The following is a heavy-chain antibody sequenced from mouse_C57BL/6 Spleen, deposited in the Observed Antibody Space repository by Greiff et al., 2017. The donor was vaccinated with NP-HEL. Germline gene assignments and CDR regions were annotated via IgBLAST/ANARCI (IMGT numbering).Heavy chain of an antibody. CDR3: ARHAPYGNFAWFAY. D-gene: IGHD2-1*01. Sequence: EVQGVESGGDLVKPGGSLKLSCAASGFTFSSYGMSWVRQTPDKRLEWVATISSGGSYTYYPDSVKGRFTISRDNAKNTLYLQMSSLKSEDTAMYYCARHAPYGNFAWFAYWGQGTLVTVSA. V-gene: IGHV5-6*01. CDR2: ISSGGSYT. J-gene: IGHJ3*01. CDR1: GFTFSSYG.